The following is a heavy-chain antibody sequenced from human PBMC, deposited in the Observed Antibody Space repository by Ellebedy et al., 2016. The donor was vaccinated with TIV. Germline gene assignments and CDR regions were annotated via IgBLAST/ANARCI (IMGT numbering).Heavy chain of an antibody. V-gene: IGHV3-48*04. J-gene: IGHJ5*02. Sequence: PGGSLRLSCAGSGFNFGDYSMNWVRQAPGKGLEWVSYISGSASVTAYADSVKGRFTISRDNARTSLYLQMNSLRVDDTAMYYCARSYGARTSGPWGQGTLVTVSS. CDR1: GFNFGDYS. CDR2: ISGSASVT. D-gene: IGHD3-16*01. CDR3: ARSYGARTSGP.